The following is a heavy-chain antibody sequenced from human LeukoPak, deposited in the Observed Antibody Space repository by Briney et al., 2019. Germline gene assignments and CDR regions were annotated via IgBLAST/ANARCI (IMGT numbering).Heavy chain of an antibody. CDR3: ARDLRHASSCNCYGWFDP. V-gene: IGHV3-23*01. CDR1: GFTFNNYA. J-gene: IGHJ5*02. Sequence: PGGSLRLSCAASGFTFNNYAMSWVRQAPGKGLEWVSAISPSGGNRYYADSVKGRFSISRDNSKNTLYLQMDSLRAEDTAIYYCARDLRHASSCNCYGWFDPWGQGTLVTVSP. D-gene: IGHD2-2*01. CDR2: ISPSGGNR.